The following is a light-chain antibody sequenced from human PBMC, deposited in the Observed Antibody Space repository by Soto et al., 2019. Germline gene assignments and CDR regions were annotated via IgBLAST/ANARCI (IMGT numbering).Light chain of an antibody. CDR1: SSDFGIFDL. CDR2: EGR. CDR3: CSYAGNRTFV. J-gene: IGLJ2*01. V-gene: IGLV2-23*03. Sequence: QSALTQPASVSGSPGQSITISCTATSSDFGIFDLVSGYQQYPGKAPKVIIFEGRKRPLGVSHRFSGSTSGNTASLTISGLQAEDEADYHCCSYAGNRTFVFGGGTKLTVL.